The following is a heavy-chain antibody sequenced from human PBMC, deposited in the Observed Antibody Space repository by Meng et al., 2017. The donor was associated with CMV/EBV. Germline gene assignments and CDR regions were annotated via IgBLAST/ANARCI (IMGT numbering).Heavy chain of an antibody. J-gene: IGHJ5*02. Sequence: GESLKISCAASGFTFDDYTMHWVRQAPGKGLEWVSLISWDGGSTYYADSVKGRFTISRDNSKNTLYLQMNSLRAEDTAVYYCASAAYDFWSGYYSGNWFDPWGQGTLVTVSS. V-gene: IGHV3-43*01. CDR3: ASAAYDFWSGYYSGNWFDP. CDR1: GFTFDDYT. D-gene: IGHD3-3*01. CDR2: ISWDGGST.